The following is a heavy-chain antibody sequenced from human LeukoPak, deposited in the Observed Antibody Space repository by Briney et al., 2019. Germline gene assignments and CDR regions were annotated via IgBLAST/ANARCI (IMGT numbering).Heavy chain of an antibody. Sequence: GRSLRLSCAASRCTFNIFGMHWVRQAPGKGLEWVAVISFDGSNKYYADSVRGRFTISRDNSRDTLYLQMSSLTIEDTAVYYCRAATRYLDYYYDYWGRGTLVTVSS. CDR2: ISFDGSNK. CDR3: RAATRYLDYYYDY. V-gene: IGHV3-30*03. J-gene: IGHJ4*02. CDR1: RCTFNIFG. D-gene: IGHD3-22*01.